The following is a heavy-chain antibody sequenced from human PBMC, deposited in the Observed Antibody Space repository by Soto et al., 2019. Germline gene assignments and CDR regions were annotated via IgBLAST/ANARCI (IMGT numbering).Heavy chain of an antibody. CDR1: GYTFTRYH. D-gene: IGHD3-16*01. Sequence: QVQLVQSGAEVKKPGASVKVSCKASGYTFTRYHTHWVRQAPGQGLEWMGIINPSDGGTGYAQKFQGRVTMTRDTSTTTVYMELSSLRSEDTAVYYCARVAYQSLYYWGQGTLVTVSS. CDR2: INPSDGGT. CDR3: ARVAYQSLYY. J-gene: IGHJ4*02. V-gene: IGHV1-46*01.